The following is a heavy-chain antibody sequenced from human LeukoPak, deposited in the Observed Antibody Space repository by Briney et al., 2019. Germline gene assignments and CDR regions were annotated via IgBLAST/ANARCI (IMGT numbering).Heavy chain of an antibody. J-gene: IGHJ4*02. CDR1: GFTFDDYA. Sequence: GGSLRLSCAASGFTFDDYAMHWVRQAPGKGLEWVSGISWNSNSIGYAGSVQGRFTISRDNAKNSLYLQMNSLRAEDTALYYCAKEVYGSGSYAFDYWGQGTLVTVSS. D-gene: IGHD3-10*01. CDR3: AKEVYGSGSYAFDY. CDR2: ISWNSNSI. V-gene: IGHV3-9*01.